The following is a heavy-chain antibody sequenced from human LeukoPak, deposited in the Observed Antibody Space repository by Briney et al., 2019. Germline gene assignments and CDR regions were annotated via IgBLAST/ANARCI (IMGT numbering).Heavy chain of an antibody. CDR1: GGSFSGYY. D-gene: IGHD1-1*01. V-gene: IGHV4-34*01. CDR2: INHSGST. CDR3: ARVRPQAFDI. J-gene: IGHJ3*02. Sequence: SETLSLTCAVYGGSFSGYYWSWIRQPPGKGLEWIGEINHSGSTNYNPSLKSRVTISVDTSKNQFSLKLSSVTAADTAVYYCARVRPQAFDIWGQGTMVTVSS.